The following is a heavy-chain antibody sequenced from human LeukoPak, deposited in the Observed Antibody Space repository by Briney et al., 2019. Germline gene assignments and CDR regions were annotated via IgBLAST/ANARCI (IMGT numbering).Heavy chain of an antibody. CDR1: GYSISSGYF. CDR2: IYRSGNT. J-gene: IGHJ4*02. CDR3: ARGVDY. V-gene: IGHV4-38-2*02. Sequence: SETLSLTCTVSGYSISSGYFWGWIRQPPGKGPEWIGNIYRSGNTQYSPSLKSRVTISVDTSKNQFSLKLSSVTAADTAVYYCARGVDYWGQGALVTVSS.